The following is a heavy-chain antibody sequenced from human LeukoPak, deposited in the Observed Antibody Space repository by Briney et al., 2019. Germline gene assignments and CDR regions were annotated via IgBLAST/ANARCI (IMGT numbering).Heavy chain of an antibody. D-gene: IGHD3-10*01. V-gene: IGHV3-23*01. CDR3: ARDKVKRGVIHFDY. J-gene: IGHJ4*02. Sequence: GGSLRLSCAASGFTFSTYAMNWVRQAPGKGLEWVSGISGSGGSTYYADSVKGRFTISRDNSKNTLYLQMNSLRAEDTAVYYCARDKVKRGVIHFDYWGQGTLVTVSS. CDR2: ISGSGGST. CDR1: GFTFSTYA.